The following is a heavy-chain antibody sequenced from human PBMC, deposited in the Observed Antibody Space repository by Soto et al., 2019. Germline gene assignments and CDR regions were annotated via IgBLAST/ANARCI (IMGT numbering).Heavy chain of an antibody. Sequence: QVQLVESGGGVVQPGRSLRLSCAASGFTFSTYGVHWVRQAPGKGLAWVAVISSDGSEKYFAGSVKGRVSISRDNSKSTLYLQMDSLRAEDTAVYYCAKGAVTTSLYYFDYWGQGTLVTVSS. D-gene: IGHD4-17*01. CDR3: AKGAVTTSLYYFDY. V-gene: IGHV3-30*18. CDR1: GFTFSTYG. CDR2: ISSDGSEK. J-gene: IGHJ4*02.